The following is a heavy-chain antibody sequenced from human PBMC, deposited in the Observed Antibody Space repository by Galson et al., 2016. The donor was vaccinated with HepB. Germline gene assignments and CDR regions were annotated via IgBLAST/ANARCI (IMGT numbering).Heavy chain of an antibody. Sequence: SLRLSCAASGFTFSTYSMNWVRQAPGKGLEWVSFISASSIYKDYADSVKGRFTIYRDNAKNSLSLRMNSLRAEDTAVYYCAVGWRELQSPFDYWGQGTQVTVSS. V-gene: IGHV3-21*01. CDR3: AVGWRELQSPFDY. CDR2: ISASSIYK. CDR1: GFTFSTYS. J-gene: IGHJ4*02. D-gene: IGHD1-26*01.